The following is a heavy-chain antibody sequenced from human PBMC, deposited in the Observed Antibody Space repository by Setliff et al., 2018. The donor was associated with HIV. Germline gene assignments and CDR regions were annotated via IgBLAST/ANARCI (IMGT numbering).Heavy chain of an antibody. V-gene: IGHV3-15*01. CDR1: GFNFKNAW. CDR3: ILLGMHGAFDI. CDR2: IKSRVDGETT. J-gene: IGHJ3*02. D-gene: IGHD7-27*01. Sequence: GGSLRLSCAGSGFNFKNAWMSWVRQAPGKGLEWVGRIKSRVDGETTAYAAPLKGRFTISRDDSKNTLYLQMDSLSTEDTAVYYCILLGMHGAFDIWGQGTMVTVSS.